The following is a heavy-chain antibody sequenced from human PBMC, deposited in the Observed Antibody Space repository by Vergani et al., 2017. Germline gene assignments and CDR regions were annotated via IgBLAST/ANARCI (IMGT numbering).Heavy chain of an antibody. CDR3: ARGIAAAGNINWFDP. CDR2: IYTSGST. D-gene: IGHD6-13*01. CDR1: GGSISSGSYY. J-gene: IGHJ5*02. V-gene: IGHV4-61*02. Sequence: QVQLQQWGAGLLKPSETLSLTCAVSGGSISSGSYYWSWLRQPAGKGLEWIGRIYTSGSTNYNPSLKSRVTISVDTSKNQFSLKLSSVTAADTAVYYCARGIAAAGNINWFDPWGQGTLVTVSS.